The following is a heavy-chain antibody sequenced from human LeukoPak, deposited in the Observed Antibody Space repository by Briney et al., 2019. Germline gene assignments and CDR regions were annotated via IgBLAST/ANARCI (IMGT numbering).Heavy chain of an antibody. CDR1: GFTFSSYA. J-gene: IGHJ3*02. CDR3: ARAKNYYGSGSHDAFDI. Sequence: GGSLRLSCAASGFTFSSYAMSWVRQAPGKGLEWVSAISGSGGSTYYADSVKGRFTISRDNSKSTLYLQMNSLRAEDTAVYYCARAKNYYGSGSHDAFDIWGQGTMVTVSS. V-gene: IGHV3-23*01. CDR2: ISGSGGST. D-gene: IGHD3-10*01.